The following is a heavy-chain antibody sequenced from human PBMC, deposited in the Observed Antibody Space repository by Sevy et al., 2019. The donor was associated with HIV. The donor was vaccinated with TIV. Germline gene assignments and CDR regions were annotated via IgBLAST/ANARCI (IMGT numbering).Heavy chain of an antibody. CDR1: GDSISSYY. Sequence: SETLSLTCTVSGDSISSYYWSWMRQPPGKGLERIGYIHYSGSTKYNPSLKSRVTISVDTSKSQFSLNLNSVTAADTAVYFCARASGQSTSSRYFDFWGQGTLVTVSS. CDR3: ARASGQSTSSRYFDF. CDR2: IHYSGST. J-gene: IGHJ4*02. V-gene: IGHV4-59*01. D-gene: IGHD6-6*01.